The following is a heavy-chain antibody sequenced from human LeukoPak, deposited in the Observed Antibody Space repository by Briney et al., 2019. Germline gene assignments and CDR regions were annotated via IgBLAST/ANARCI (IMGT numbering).Heavy chain of an antibody. Sequence: GGSLRLSCAASGFTFSSYSMNWVRQAPGKGLEWVSPISSSSSYIYYADSVKGRFTISRDNAKNSLYLQMNSLRAEDTAVYYCARVEYSGYDLRKGFDYWGQGTLVTVSS. D-gene: IGHD5-12*01. J-gene: IGHJ4*02. CDR3: ARVEYSGYDLRKGFDY. CDR2: ISSSSSYI. V-gene: IGHV3-21*01. CDR1: GFTFSSYS.